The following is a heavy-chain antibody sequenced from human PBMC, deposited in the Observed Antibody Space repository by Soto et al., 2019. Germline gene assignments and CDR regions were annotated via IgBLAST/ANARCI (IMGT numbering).Heavy chain of an antibody. CDR1: GFTFTDYS. V-gene: IGHV3-21*05. J-gene: IGHJ4*02. D-gene: IGHD4-17*01. CDR2: ISSTSNIA. Sequence: LRLSCEGSGFTFTDYSMLWVRQAPGKGLEWVSYISSTSNIAFYVDSVEGRFTTSRDNAKNSLYLQMNSLRDEDTAVYYCASCYGDYEFPCEYWGQGTLVTVSS. CDR3: ASCYGDYEFPCEY.